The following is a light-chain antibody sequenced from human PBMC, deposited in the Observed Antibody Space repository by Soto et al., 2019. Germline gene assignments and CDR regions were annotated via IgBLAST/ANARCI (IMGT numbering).Light chain of an antibody. CDR2: DAS. V-gene: IGKV3-11*01. Sequence: EKLMSQSPATLSVSPGERVTLSCRASQNISSQLAWYQQIPGQAPRLLIYDASNRATGIPARFSGSGSGTDFTLTISSLEPEDFAVYYCQQRINWPITFGQGTRLEIK. CDR3: QQRINWPIT. CDR1: QNISSQ. J-gene: IGKJ5*01.